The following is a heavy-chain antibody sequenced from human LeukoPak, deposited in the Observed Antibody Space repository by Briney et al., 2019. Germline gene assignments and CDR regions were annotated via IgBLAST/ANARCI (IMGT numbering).Heavy chain of an antibody. J-gene: IGHJ4*02. CDR1: GFTFSDDA. Sequence: GGFMRLSCAASGFTFSDDAMNWVRQAPGKGLEWVSVISGSGGSTYYTDSVKGRFTISRDKSKNTLNLQMNSLRAEDTAVYYCAKGVTGNARGFDYWGQGTLVTVSS. D-gene: IGHD1-1*01. CDR3: AKGVTGNARGFDY. V-gene: IGHV3-23*01. CDR2: ISGSGGST.